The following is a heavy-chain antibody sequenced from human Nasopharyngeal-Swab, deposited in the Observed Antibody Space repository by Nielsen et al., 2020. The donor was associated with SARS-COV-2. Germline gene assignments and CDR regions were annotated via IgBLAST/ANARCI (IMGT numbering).Heavy chain of an antibody. Sequence: WIRQPPGKGLEWVSLIFAGGSTYYADSVKGRFTISRDSSKNTVYLQMNSLRAEDTAVYYCARDARHGGPNADVGRDYWGQGTLVTVSS. D-gene: IGHD2-15*01. V-gene: IGHV3-53*01. CDR2: IFAGGST. CDR3: ARDARHGGPNADVGRDY. J-gene: IGHJ4*02.